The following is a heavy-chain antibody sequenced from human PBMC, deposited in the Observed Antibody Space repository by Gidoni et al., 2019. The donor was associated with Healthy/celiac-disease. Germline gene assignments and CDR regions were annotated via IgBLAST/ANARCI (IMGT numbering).Heavy chain of an antibody. CDR1: GSSLSHSGVG. D-gene: IGHD1-26*01. Sequence: QITFKETGPTLVKPTQTLTLTCTFSGSSLSHSGVGVVWIRQPPGKALEWLARIYWDDDKRSSPSLKSRLTITKDTSKNQVVLTMTNMDPVDTATYYCAHEQPDSGSYLSHVDYWGQGTLVTVSS. V-gene: IGHV2-5*02. CDR3: AHEQPDSGSYLSHVDY. J-gene: IGHJ4*02. CDR2: IYWDDDK.